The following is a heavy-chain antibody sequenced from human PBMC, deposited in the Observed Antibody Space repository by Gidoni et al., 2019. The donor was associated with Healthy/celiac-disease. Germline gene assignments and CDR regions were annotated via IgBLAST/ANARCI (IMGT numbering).Heavy chain of an antibody. CDR1: GCSISSGGYS. Sequence: QLQLQESGSGLVKPSQTLSLTCAVSGCSISSGGYSWSWIRQPPGKGLEWIGYIYHSGSTYYNPSLKSRVTISVDRSKNQFSLKLSSVTAADTAVYYCARKQVWSDAFDIWGQGTMVTVSS. V-gene: IGHV4-30-2*01. CDR3: ARKQVWSDAFDI. D-gene: IGHD2-21*01. CDR2: IYHSGST. J-gene: IGHJ3*02.